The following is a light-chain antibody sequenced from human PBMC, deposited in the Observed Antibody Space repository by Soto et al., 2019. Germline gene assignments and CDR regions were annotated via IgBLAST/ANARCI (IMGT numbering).Light chain of an antibody. CDR3: QQYNTWPPIT. V-gene: IGKV3-15*01. Sequence: EIVLTQSPGTLSLSPGERATLSCRASQIVSSTYLAWFQQKPGQAPRLLIYGASIRATGIPARFSGSGSWTEFTLTISSLQSEDFAVYYCQQYNTWPPITFGQGTRLEIK. CDR2: GAS. J-gene: IGKJ5*01. CDR1: QIVSSTY.